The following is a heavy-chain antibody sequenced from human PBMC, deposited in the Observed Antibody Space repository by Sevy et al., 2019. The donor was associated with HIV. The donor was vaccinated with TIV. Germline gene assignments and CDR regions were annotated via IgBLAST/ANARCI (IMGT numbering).Heavy chain of an antibody. V-gene: IGHV4-39*01. J-gene: IGHJ5*02. Sequence: SETLSLTCTVSGGSISSSSYYWGWIRQPPGKGLEWIGSIYYSGSTYYNPSLKSRVTISVDTSKYQFSLKLSSVTAADTAVYYCARRTNGLMAGRYNWFDPWGQGTLVTVSS. CDR3: ARRTNGLMAGRYNWFDP. CDR1: GGSISSSSYY. D-gene: IGHD2-8*01. CDR2: IYYSGST.